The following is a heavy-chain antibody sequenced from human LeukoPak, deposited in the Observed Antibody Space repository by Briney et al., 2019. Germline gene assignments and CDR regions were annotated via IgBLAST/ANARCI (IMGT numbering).Heavy chain of an antibody. CDR2: INPNSGGT. V-gene: IGHV1-2*02. CDR1: GYTFTGYY. Sequence: ASVKVPCKASGYTFTGYYMHWVRQAPGQGLEWMGWINPNSGGTNYAQKFQGRVTMTRDTSISTAYMELSRLRSDDTAVYYCAREGYYYDSSGYLFDYWGQGTLVTVSS. D-gene: IGHD3-22*01. J-gene: IGHJ4*02. CDR3: AREGYYYDSSGYLFDY.